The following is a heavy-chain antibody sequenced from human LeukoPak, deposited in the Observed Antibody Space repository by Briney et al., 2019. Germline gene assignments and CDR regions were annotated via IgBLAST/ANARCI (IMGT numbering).Heavy chain of an antibody. V-gene: IGHV3-30*02. D-gene: IGHD3-3*01. CDR3: ARSIFGVVGNWFDP. CDR1: GFTFSSYG. CDR2: IRYDGSNK. J-gene: IGHJ5*02. Sequence: GGSLRLSCAASGFTFSSYGMHWVRQAPGKGLEWVAFIRYDGSNKYYADSVKGRFTISRDNSKNTLYLQMNSLRAEDTAVYYCARSIFGVVGNWFDPWGQGTLVTVSS.